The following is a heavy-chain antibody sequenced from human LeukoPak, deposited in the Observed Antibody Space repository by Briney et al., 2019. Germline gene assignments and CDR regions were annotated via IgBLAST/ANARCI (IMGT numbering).Heavy chain of an antibody. J-gene: IGHJ6*03. CDR3: ASRSSGLYYYYYYMDV. D-gene: IGHD1-26*01. Sequence: SETLSLTCAVYGGSFSGYYWSWIRQPPGKGLEWIGEINHSGSTNYNPPLKSRVTISVDTSKNQFSLKLSSVTAADTAVYYCASRSSGLYYYYYYMDVWGKGTTVTVSS. CDR1: GGSFSGYY. CDR2: INHSGST. V-gene: IGHV4-34*01.